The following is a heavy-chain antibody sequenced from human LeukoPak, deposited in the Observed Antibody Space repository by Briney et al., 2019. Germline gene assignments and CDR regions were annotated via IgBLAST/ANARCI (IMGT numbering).Heavy chain of an antibody. D-gene: IGHD3-10*01. CDR3: ARGLWFGHELDY. CDR2: IYHSGST. CDR1: GGSISSGGYY. Sequence: PSETLSLTCTVSGGSISSGGYYWSWIRQPPGKGLEWIGYIYHSGSTYYNPSLKSRVTISVDTSKNQFSLKLSSVTAADTAVYYCARGLWFGHELDYWGQGTLVTVSS. J-gene: IGHJ4*02. V-gene: IGHV4-30-2*01.